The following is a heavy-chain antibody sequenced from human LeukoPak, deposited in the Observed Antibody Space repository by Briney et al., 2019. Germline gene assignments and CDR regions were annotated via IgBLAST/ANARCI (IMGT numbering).Heavy chain of an antibody. CDR1: GYTFTSYG. J-gene: IGHJ4*02. Sequence: GASVKVSCKASGYTFTSYGISWVRQAPGQGLEWMGWISAYNGNTNYAQKLQGRVTMTTDTSTSTAYMELRSLRSDDTAVYYCARDFSSSWHPFPASYWGQGTLVTVSS. CDR3: ARDFSSSWHPFPASY. V-gene: IGHV1-18*01. CDR2: ISAYNGNT. D-gene: IGHD6-13*01.